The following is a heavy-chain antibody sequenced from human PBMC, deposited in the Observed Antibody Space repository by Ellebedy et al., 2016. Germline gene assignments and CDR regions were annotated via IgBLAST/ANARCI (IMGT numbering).Heavy chain of an antibody. CDR1: GYTFTSYA. CDR2: INAGNGNT. V-gene: IGHV1-3*01. CDR3: ATGPSVRLGELIEANRYFDY. D-gene: IGHD3-16*01. J-gene: IGHJ4*02. Sequence: ASVKVSCKASGYTFTSYAMHWVRQAPGQRLEWMGWINAGNGNTKYSQKFQGRVTITRDTSASTAYMELSSLRSEDTAVYYCATGPSVRLGELIEANRYFDYWGQGTLVTVSS.